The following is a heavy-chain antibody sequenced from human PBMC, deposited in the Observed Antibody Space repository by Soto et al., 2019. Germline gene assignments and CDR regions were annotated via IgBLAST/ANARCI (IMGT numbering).Heavy chain of an antibody. Sequence: SLTGTVSGGSISSGGYYWSWIRQHPGKALEWIGYIYYSGSTYYNPSLKSRVTISVDTSKNQFSLKLSSVTAADTAVYYCARVLGNGADYYDSSGYYGPIHWGQGTLVTVS. J-gene: IGHJ4*02. V-gene: IGHV4-31*03. D-gene: IGHD3-22*01. CDR3: ARVLGNGADYYDSSGYYGPIH. CDR2: IYYSGST. CDR1: GGSISSGGYY.